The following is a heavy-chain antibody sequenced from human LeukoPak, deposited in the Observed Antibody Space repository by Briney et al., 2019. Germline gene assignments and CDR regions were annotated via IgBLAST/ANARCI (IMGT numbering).Heavy chain of an antibody. CDR3: ARAKAETSGSIDY. D-gene: IGHD3-22*01. V-gene: IGHV3-7*01. CDR2: IKQYGSEK. Sequence: PGGSLRLSCVASGFTFSNYWMILVRQAPGKGLEWVANIKQYGSEKYYVDSVKGRFTISRDNTKNSLYVQMNSLRAEDTAVYYCARAKAETSGSIDYWGQGALVTVSS. J-gene: IGHJ4*02. CDR1: GFTFSNYW.